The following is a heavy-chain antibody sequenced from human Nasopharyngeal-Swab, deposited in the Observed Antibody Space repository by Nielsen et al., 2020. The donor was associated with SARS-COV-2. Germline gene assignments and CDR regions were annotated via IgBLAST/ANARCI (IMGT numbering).Heavy chain of an antibody. V-gene: IGHV7-4-1*02. Sequence: VSAKVSCKASGYSFTSFPILWVRQAPGQGLEWMGWINTNTGDPTYAQGFTGRFVFSLDTSVSTAYLQISSLKAEDTAVYYCATYSDMEIYFSYVMDVWGQGTTVTVSS. CDR3: ATYSDMEIYFSYVMDV. D-gene: IGHD5-18*01. CDR2: INTNTGDP. J-gene: IGHJ6*02. CDR1: GYSFTSFP.